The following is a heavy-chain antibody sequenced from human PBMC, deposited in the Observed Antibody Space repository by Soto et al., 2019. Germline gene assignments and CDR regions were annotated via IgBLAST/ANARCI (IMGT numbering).Heavy chain of an antibody. J-gene: IGHJ3*02. Sequence: PSETLSLTCAVSGGSISSGGYSWSWVGQPPGKGLEWIGYIYHSGSTYYNPSLKSRVTISVDRSKNQFSLKLSSVTAADTAVYYCARDTSGSSHAFDIWGQGTMVTVS. CDR2: IYHSGST. V-gene: IGHV4-30-2*01. CDR3: ARDTSGSSHAFDI. CDR1: GGSISSGGYS. D-gene: IGHD6-13*01.